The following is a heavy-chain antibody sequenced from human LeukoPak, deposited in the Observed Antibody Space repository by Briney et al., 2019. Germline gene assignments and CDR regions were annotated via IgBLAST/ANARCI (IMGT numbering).Heavy chain of an antibody. CDR1: GYTFTSYY. V-gene: IGHV1-46*01. CDR3: ASMDSSGYYYY. CDR2: INPSGGST. Sequence: ASVKVSCKASGYTFTSYYMHWVRQAPGQGLEWMGIINPSGGSTSYAQKFQGRVTMTRDTSTSTVYKELNSLRSEDTAVYYCASMDSSGYYYYWGQGTLVTVSS. J-gene: IGHJ4*02. D-gene: IGHD3-22*01.